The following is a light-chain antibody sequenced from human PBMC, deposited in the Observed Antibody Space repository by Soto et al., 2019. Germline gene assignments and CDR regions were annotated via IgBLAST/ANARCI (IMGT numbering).Light chain of an antibody. Sequence: DIQMTQSPSYLSASVGDRVTITCQASQDISNYLNWYQQKPGKAPKLLIYDESNLETGVPSRFSGSGSGTDFTFTISSLQPEDIATYYCQQYDNLPTVGQGKRLENK. J-gene: IGKJ5*01. V-gene: IGKV1-33*01. CDR1: QDISNY. CDR2: DES. CDR3: QQYDNLPT.